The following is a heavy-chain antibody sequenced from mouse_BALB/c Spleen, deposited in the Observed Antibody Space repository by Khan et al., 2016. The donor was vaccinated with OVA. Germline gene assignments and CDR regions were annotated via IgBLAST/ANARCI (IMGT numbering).Heavy chain of an antibody. J-gene: IGHJ1*01. CDR2: INTYTGEP. Sequence: QIQLVQSGPELKKPGETVKISCTASGYTFTNYVMNWVMQAPGRGLQWMGWINTYTGEPTYADDFKGRFAFSLETSASTVFLQINNLKNEDTATYCCASGGYWDFDGWGAGTTVTGSS. CDR1: GYTFTNYV. V-gene: IGHV9-3-1*01. D-gene: IGHD1-1*02. CDR3: ASGGYWDFDG.